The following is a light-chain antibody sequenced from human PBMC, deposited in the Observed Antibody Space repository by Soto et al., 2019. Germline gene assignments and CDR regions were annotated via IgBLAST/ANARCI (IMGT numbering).Light chain of an antibody. CDR3: AAWDDSLNVPGYV. Sequence: QSVLTQPPSASGTPGQRVTISCSGSSSNIGSNTVNWYQQLPVTSPQLLIYSNNQRPSGVPDRFSGSKSGTSAYLAISGLQSEDEADYYCAAWDDSLNVPGYVLGTGTQVTVL. V-gene: IGLV1-44*01. CDR1: SSNIGSNT. CDR2: SNN. J-gene: IGLJ1*01.